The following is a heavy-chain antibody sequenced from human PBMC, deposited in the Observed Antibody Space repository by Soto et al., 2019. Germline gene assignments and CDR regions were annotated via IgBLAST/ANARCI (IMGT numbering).Heavy chain of an antibody. CDR2: ISAYNGNT. Sequence: ASVKVSCKASVYTFTSYGISWVRQAPGQGLEWMGWISAYNGNTNYAQKLQGRVTMTTDTSTSTAYMELRSLRSDDTAVYYCARDRFGDSSGWYLVYWGQGTLVTVSS. V-gene: IGHV1-18*04. CDR1: VYTFTSYG. CDR3: ARDRFGDSSGWYLVY. D-gene: IGHD6-19*01. J-gene: IGHJ4*02.